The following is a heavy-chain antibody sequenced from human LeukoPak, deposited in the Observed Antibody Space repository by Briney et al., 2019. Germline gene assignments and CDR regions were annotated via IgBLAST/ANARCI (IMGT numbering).Heavy chain of an antibody. D-gene: IGHD7-27*01. Sequence: AGGSLRLSCVASGFSFNRMSWFRQAPGKGLEWVGNIKTDGGEKYYVDSVRGRFTISRDNAKNSLYLQMNSLRAEDTAVYYCARDYVWGSPESDYWGQGTLVTVSS. J-gene: IGHJ4*02. CDR3: ARDYVWGSPESDY. CDR2: IKTDGGEK. CDR1: GFSFNR. V-gene: IGHV3-7*01.